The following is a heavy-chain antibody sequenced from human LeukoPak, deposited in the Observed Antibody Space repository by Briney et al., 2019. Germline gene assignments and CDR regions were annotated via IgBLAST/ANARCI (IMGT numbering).Heavy chain of an antibody. J-gene: IGHJ4*02. D-gene: IGHD3-22*01. CDR2: INPGGGST. V-gene: IGHV1-46*01. Sequence: ASVKVSCKASGYTFTSYYMHWVRQAPGQGLEWMGIINPGGGSTSYAQKFQGRVTMTRDTSTSTVYMELSSLRSEDTAVYYCARDASVSTYYYDSSGRHFDYWGQGTLVTVSS. CDR1: GYTFTSYY. CDR3: ARDASVSTYYYDSSGRHFDY.